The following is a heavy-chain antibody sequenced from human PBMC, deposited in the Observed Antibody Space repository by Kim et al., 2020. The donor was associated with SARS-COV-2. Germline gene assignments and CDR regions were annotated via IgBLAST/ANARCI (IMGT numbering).Heavy chain of an antibody. CDR2: ISWNSGSI. CDR3: AKDGGDTDSFDY. CDR1: GFTFDDYA. V-gene: IGHV3-9*01. D-gene: IGHD2-21*02. J-gene: IGHJ4*02. Sequence: GGSLRLSCAASGFTFDDYAMHWVRQAPGKGLEWVSGISWNSGSIGYADSVKGRFTISRDNAKNSLYLQMNSLRAEDTALYYCAKDGGDTDSFDYWGQGTLVTVSS.